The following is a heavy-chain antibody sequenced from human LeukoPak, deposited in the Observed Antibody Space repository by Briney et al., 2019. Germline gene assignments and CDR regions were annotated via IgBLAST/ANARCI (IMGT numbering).Heavy chain of an antibody. Sequence: GRSLRLSCAASGFTFSSYAMHWVRQAPGKGLEWVAVISYDGSNKYYADSVKGRFTISRDNSKNTLYLQMNSLRAEDTAVYYCAKAGYCSSTSCYFLRDYYYMDVWGKGTTVTVSS. V-gene: IGHV3-30*04. J-gene: IGHJ6*03. D-gene: IGHD2-2*01. CDR2: ISYDGSNK. CDR3: AKAGYCSSTSCYFLRDYYYMDV. CDR1: GFTFSSYA.